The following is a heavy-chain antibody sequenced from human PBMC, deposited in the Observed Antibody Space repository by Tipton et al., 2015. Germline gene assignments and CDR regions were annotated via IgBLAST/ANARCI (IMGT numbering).Heavy chain of an antibody. CDR1: GGSINTCCSY. CDR3: ARSRVGDRIDYPDDAFDI. CDR2: IFYSGSS. J-gene: IGHJ3*02. V-gene: IGHV4-39*02. D-gene: IGHD3-10*01. Sequence: LRLSCIVSGGSINTCCSYWGWIRQPPGKGPEWIGSIFYSGSSYYNPSLKSRVTISVDTSKNHFSLKVRSVTAADTAMYYCARSRVGDRIDYPDDAFDIWGQGTMVTVSS.